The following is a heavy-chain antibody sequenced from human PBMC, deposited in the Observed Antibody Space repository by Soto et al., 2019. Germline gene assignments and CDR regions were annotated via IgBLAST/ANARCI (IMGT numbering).Heavy chain of an antibody. CDR3: DSEGGYCSSTSCYRWFDT. CDR2: INPSGGST. Sequence: ASVKVSCKASGYTFTSYYMRWVRQSPVLGLEWMGIINPSGGSTRYEQKFKGRVTMTTDKSTSTVYMQLSSLRYEEKAVYYCDSEGGYCSSTSCYRWFDTWGQGTLVTVSS. D-gene: IGHD2-2*01. V-gene: IGHV1-46*03. CDR1: GYTFTSYY. J-gene: IGHJ5*02.